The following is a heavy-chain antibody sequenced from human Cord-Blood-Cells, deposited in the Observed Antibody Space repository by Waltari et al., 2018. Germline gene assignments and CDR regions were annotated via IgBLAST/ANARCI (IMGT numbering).Heavy chain of an antibody. CDR2: ISGSGGST. CDR3: AKGPGAYDSSGYYFDY. D-gene: IGHD3-22*01. V-gene: IGHV3-23*01. CDR1: GFTFSSYA. J-gene: IGHJ4*02. Sequence: EVQLLESGGGLVQPGGSLRLSCAASGFTFSSYAMSWVRQAPGKGLEWGSAISGSGGSTYYADSVKGRFTISRDNSKNTLYLQMNSLRAEDTAVYYCAKGPGAYDSSGYYFDYWGQGTLVTVSS.